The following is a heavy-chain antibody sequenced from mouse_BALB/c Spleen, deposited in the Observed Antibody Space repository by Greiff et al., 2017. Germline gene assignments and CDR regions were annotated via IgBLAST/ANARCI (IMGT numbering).Heavy chain of an antibody. CDR3: ARYPYRYDGWYFDV. Sequence: EVQRVESGPSLVKPSQTLSLTCSVTGDSITSGYWNWIRKFPGNKLEYMGYISYSGSTYYNPSLKSRISITRDTSKNQYYLQLNSVTTEDTATYYCARYPYRYDGWYFDVWGAGTTVTVSS. CDR2: ISYSGST. CDR1: GDSITSGY. V-gene: IGHV3-8*02. J-gene: IGHJ1*01. D-gene: IGHD2-14*01.